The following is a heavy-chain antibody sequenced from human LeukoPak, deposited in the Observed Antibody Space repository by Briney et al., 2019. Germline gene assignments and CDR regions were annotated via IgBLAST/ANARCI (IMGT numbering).Heavy chain of an antibody. CDR1: GGSISSYY. D-gene: IGHD2-21*02. CDR3: ARYCGGDCRTVYGMDV. V-gene: IGHV4-59*01. CDR2: FYYSGST. Sequence: SETLSLTCSVSGGSISSYYWNWIRQPPGRGLEWIGYFYYSGSTNYNPSLKSRVTISVDTSKNQFSLKLSSVTAADTAVYYCARYCGGDCRTVYGMDVWGQGTTVTVSS. J-gene: IGHJ6*02.